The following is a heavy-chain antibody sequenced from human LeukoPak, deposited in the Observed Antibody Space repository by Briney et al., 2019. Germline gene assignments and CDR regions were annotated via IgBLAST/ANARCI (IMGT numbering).Heavy chain of an antibody. CDR3: ARSGIARQDLFDY. CDR1: GFTFSSYG. Sequence: GGSLRLSCAASGFTFSSYGMHWVRQAPGKGLEWVAVIWYDGSNKYYADSVKGRFTISRDNSKNTLYLQMNSLRAEDTAVYYCARSGIARQDLFDYWGQGTLVTVSS. D-gene: IGHD6-13*01. J-gene: IGHJ4*02. CDR2: IWYDGSNK. V-gene: IGHV3-33*01.